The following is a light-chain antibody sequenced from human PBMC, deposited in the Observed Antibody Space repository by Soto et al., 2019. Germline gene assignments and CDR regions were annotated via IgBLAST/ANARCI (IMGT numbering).Light chain of an antibody. Sequence: EIVMTQSPATLSVSPGERATLSCRASQSVSSNLAWYQQKPGQAPRLLIYGASTRATGIPARFSGSGSGTEFNLTISSLQSADFAVYYCQQYNNWPVTFGQGTKLEIK. CDR3: QQYNNWPVT. CDR1: QSVSSN. V-gene: IGKV3-15*01. J-gene: IGKJ2*01. CDR2: GAS.